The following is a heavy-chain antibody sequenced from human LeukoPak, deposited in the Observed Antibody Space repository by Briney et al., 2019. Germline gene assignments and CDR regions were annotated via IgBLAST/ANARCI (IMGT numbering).Heavy chain of an antibody. CDR2: IYDSGST. D-gene: IGHD3-3*02. CDR3: AVFSREAGYFDY. Sequence: PAETLSLTCTVSGYSFSSGCYWGCIRQPPGKGLGWVGSIYDSGSTYYNPSLKSRVTISVDTSKNPFSLKLSSVTAADTAVYYCAVFSREAGYFDYWGQGTLVTVSS. J-gene: IGHJ4*02. CDR1: GYSFSSGCY. V-gene: IGHV4-38-2*02.